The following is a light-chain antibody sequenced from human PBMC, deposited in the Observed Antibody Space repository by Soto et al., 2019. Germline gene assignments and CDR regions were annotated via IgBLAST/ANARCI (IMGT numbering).Light chain of an antibody. CDR2: DAS. J-gene: IGKJ1*01. Sequence: DIQMTQCPSTLSASVGDRVTITCRASQSISSWLAWYQQKPGKAPKLLIYDASSLESGVPSRFSGSGSGTEFTLTISSMQPDDFANYYCQQYNSYSQTFGQGTKVDIK. V-gene: IGKV1-5*01. CDR1: QSISSW. CDR3: QQYNSYSQT.